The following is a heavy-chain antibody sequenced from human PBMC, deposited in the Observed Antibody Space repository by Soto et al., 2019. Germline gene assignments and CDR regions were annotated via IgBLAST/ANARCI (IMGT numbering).Heavy chain of an antibody. D-gene: IGHD3-10*01. J-gene: IGHJ4*02. CDR3: ARVAYYGSGSYYR. Sequence: ESGPGLVKPSETLSLTCTVSGGSVSSGSYYWSWIRQPPGKGLEWIGYIYYSGSTNYNPSLKSRVTISVDTSKNQFSLKLSSVTAADTAVYYCARVAYYGSGSYYRWGQGTLVTVSS. CDR1: GGSVSSGSYY. V-gene: IGHV4-61*01. CDR2: IYYSGST.